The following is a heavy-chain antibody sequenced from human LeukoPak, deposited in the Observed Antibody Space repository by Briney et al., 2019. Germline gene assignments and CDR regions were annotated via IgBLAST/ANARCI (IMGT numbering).Heavy chain of an antibody. CDR2: ISSSGSTI. CDR1: GFTFSDYY. CDR3: AREGATTAYYYGSGSYYKD. J-gene: IGHJ4*02. V-gene: IGHV3-11*01. D-gene: IGHD3-10*01. Sequence: GGALRLSCAASGFTFSDYYMSRIRQAPGKGLEWVSYISSSGSTIYYADSVKGRFTISRDNAKNSLYLQMNSLRAEDTAVYYCAREGATTAYYYGSGSYYKDWGQGTLVTVSS.